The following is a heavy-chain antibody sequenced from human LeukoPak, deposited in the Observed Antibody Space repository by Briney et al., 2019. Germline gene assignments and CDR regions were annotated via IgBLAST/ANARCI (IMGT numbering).Heavy chain of an antibody. V-gene: IGHV4-39*07. CDR2: IYYSGST. CDR1: GGSISSSSYY. D-gene: IGHD3-10*01. Sequence: SETLSLTCTVSGGSISSSSYYWGWIRQPPGKGLEWIGSIYYSGSTSYSPSLKSRVTISVDTSKNQFSLKLSSVTAADTAVYYCARASMVRRFDPWGQGTLVTVSS. CDR3: ARASMVRRFDP. J-gene: IGHJ5*02.